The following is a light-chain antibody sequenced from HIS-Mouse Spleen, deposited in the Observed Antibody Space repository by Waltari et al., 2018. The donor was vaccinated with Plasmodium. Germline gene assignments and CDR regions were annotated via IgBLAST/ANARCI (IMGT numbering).Light chain of an antibody. Sequence: DIVITQSPDSLSVSLGASAPIYFMSLQSVLYSSNNKNYLAWYQQKPGQPPKLLIYWASTRESGVPDRFSGSGSGTDFTLTISSLQAEDVAVYYCQQYYSTPPYTFGQGTKLEIK. CDR2: WAS. J-gene: IGKJ2*01. V-gene: IGKV4-1*01. CDR1: QSVLYSSNNKNY. CDR3: QQYYSTPPYT.